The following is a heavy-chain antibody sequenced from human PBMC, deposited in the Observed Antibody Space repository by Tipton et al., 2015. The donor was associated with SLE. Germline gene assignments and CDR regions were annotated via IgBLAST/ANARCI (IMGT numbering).Heavy chain of an antibody. J-gene: IGHJ3*02. CDR1: GFTFSSYW. CDR3: ARSYCPGDCYSGEFDI. V-gene: IGHV3-7*01. Sequence: SLRLSCVASGFTFSSYWMTWVRQAPGKGLEWVANIKQDGSEKYYVDSVKGRFTISRDNAKNSLYLQMNSLRAEDTAVYSCARSYCPGDCYSGEFDIWGQGTAVTVSA. D-gene: IGHD2-21*01. CDR2: IKQDGSEK.